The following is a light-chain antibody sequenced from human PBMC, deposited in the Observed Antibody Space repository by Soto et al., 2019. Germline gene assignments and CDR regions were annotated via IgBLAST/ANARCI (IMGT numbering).Light chain of an antibody. CDR1: QSVSSGY. CDR2: GAS. V-gene: IGKV3-20*01. Sequence: EIVLTQSPGTLSLSPGERATLSCRASQSVSSGYLAWYQQKPGQAPSLLIYGASSRATGIPDRFSGSGSGTDFTLTISRLEPEDFAVYYCHQYGSSPLTFGGGTKVEIK. CDR3: HQYGSSPLT. J-gene: IGKJ4*01.